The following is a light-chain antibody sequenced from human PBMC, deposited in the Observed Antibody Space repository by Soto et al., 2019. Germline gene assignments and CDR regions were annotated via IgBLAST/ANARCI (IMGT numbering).Light chain of an antibody. CDR2: EVS. J-gene: IGLJ2*01. CDR1: SSDVGAYNY. CDR3: TSCTSSNSPHVV. Sequence: QSVLTQPASVSGSPGQSITISCSGTSSDVGAYNYVSWYQHHPGKAPKLMIYEVSNRPSGVSNRFSGSKSGNTASLTISGLQPEDEGDYYCTSCTSSNSPHVVFGGGTNLTVL. V-gene: IGLV2-14*01.